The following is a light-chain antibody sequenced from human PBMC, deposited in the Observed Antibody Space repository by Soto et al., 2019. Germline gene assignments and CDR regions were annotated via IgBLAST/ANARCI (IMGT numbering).Light chain of an antibody. V-gene: IGKV3-15*01. CDR1: QSVSYN. J-gene: IGKJ1*01. CDR2: GAS. Sequence: EIVMTQSPATLSVSPGGRATRSCRASQSVSYNLAWYQQKLGQAPRVLIYGASTRATGIPARCTGSGPGKVFILTISSLHSEDSAVYYCQEYSTWPWTFGQGTKVDIK. CDR3: QEYSTWPWT.